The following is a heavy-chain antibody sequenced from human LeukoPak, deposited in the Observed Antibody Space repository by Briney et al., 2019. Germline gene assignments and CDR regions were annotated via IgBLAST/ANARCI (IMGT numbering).Heavy chain of an antibody. CDR3: ARHVEGTTRDT. J-gene: IGHJ3*02. Sequence: IPSETLSLTCIVSDDSISSRNYYWGWIRQPPGKGLEWIASFSFTGGTNCKPSLKSRVTISVGTSKNQFSLNLRSVTAADTAVYCCARHVEGTTRDTWGQGTMVTVSS. CDR1: DDSISSRNYY. V-gene: IGHV4-39*01. CDR2: FSFTGGT. D-gene: IGHD5-12*01.